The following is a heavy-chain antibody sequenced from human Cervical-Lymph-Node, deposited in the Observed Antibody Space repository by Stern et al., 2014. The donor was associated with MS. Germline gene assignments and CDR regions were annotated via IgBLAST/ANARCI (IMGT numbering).Heavy chain of an antibody. CDR2: IIPIFGTA. CDR3: ARDRGIAAAGNYYYYGMDV. D-gene: IGHD6-13*01. V-gene: IGHV1-69*01. Sequence: VQLVESGAEVKKPGSSGKVSCKASGGTFSSYAISWVRQAPGQGLEWMGGIIPIFGTANYAQKFQGRVTITADESTSTAYMELSSLRSEDTAVYYCARDRGIAAAGNYYYYGMDVWGQGTTVTVSS. CDR1: GGTFSSYA. J-gene: IGHJ6*02.